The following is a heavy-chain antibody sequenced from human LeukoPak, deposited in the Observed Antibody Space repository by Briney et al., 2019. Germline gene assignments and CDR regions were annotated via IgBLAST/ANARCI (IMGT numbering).Heavy chain of an antibody. V-gene: IGHV3-33*08. Sequence: GGSLRLSCEVSGFTFSSYGMHWVRQAPGKGLEWVAVIWYGGSNKYYADSVKGRFTISRDNSKNTLYLQMNSLRAEDTAVYYCARSRDTAMVNDYWGQGTLVTVSS. CDR1: GFTFSSYG. D-gene: IGHD5-18*01. CDR3: ARSRDTAMVNDY. J-gene: IGHJ4*02. CDR2: IWYGGSNK.